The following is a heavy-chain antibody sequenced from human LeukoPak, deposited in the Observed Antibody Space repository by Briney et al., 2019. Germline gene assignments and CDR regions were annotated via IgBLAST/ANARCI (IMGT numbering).Heavy chain of an antibody. D-gene: IGHD4-17*01. Sequence: SETLSLTCTVSGGSLSSYYWSWIRQPPGKGLEWIGYIYYSGSTNYNPSLKSRVTISVDTSKNQFSLKLSSVTAADTAVYYCARGGYGDYVDGTLHNWFDAWGQGTLVTVSS. CDR2: IYYSGST. V-gene: IGHV4-59*01. J-gene: IGHJ5*02. CDR3: ARGGYGDYVDGTLHNWFDA. CDR1: GGSLSSYY.